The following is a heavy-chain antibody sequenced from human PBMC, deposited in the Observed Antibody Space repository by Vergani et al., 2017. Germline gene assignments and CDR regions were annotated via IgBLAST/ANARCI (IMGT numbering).Heavy chain of an antibody. D-gene: IGHD3-16*02. J-gene: IGHJ6*02. Sequence: QVQLVESGGGVVQPGRSLRLSCAASGFTFSSYGMHWVRQAPGKGLEWVAVIWYDGSNKNYADSVKGRFTISRDNSKNTLYLQMNSLRAEDTAVYYCARTDRGLRLGELSLGDYYYYGMDVWGQGTTVTVSS. V-gene: IGHV3-33*01. CDR2: IWYDGSNK. CDR3: ARTDRGLRLGELSLGDYYYYGMDV. CDR1: GFTFSSYG.